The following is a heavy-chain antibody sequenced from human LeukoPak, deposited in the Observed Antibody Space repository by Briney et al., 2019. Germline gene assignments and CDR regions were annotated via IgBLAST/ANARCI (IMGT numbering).Heavy chain of an antibody. J-gene: IGHJ4*02. CDR3: ARPYYYDSRIDC. V-gene: IGHV4-30-4*01. CDR2: MYYSGST. Sequence: IPSQTLSLTCTVSGRSISISDYYWSWIRQPPGKGLEWIAYMYYSGSTYYNPALMSRVIMSADTSKNQLSLKLSSVTAADTAVYYCARPYYYDSRIDCWGQGILVTVSS. CDR1: GRSISISDYY. D-gene: IGHD3-22*01.